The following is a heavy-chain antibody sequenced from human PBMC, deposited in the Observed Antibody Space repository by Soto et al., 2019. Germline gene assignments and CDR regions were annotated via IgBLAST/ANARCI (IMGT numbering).Heavy chain of an antibody. CDR3: ARDLTPTTVTTRGYYYYMDV. D-gene: IGHD4-17*01. Sequence: GGSLRLSCAASGFTFSSYSMNWVRQAPGKGLEWVSSISSSSSYIYYADSVKGRFTISRDNAKNSLYLQMNSLRAEDTAVYYCARDLTPTTVTTRGYYYYMDVWGKGTTVTVSS. CDR2: ISSSSSYI. V-gene: IGHV3-21*01. CDR1: GFTFSSYS. J-gene: IGHJ6*03.